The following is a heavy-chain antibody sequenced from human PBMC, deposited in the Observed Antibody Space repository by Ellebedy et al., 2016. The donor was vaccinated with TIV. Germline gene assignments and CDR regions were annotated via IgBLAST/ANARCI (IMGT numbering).Heavy chain of an antibody. J-gene: IGHJ5*02. D-gene: IGHD6-19*01. CDR1: GDSVPGNSVA. CDR3: TRDRTGSGRPLDP. CDR2: TYYRSKWYT. Sequence: SDTLSLTXAISGDSVPGNSVAWSWIRQSPSRGLEWLGRTYYRSKWYTYYAESVQSRLTINPDTSKNQFSLRLSSVTAADTAIYYCTRDRTGSGRPLDPWGQGTLVTVSS. V-gene: IGHV6-1*01.